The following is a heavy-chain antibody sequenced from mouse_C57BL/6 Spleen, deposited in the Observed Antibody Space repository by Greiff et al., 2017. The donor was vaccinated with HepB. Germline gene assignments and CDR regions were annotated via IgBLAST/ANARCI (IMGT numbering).Heavy chain of an antibody. V-gene: IGHV1-54*01. Sequence: QVQLKQSGAELVRPGTSVKVSCKASGYAFTNYLIEWVKQRPGQGLEWIGVINPGSGGTNYNEKFKGKATLTADKSSSTAYMQLSSLTSEDSAVYFCARGSLKAMDYWGQGTSVTVSS. CDR1: GYAFTNYL. CDR2: INPGSGGT. J-gene: IGHJ4*01. CDR3: ARGSLKAMDY. D-gene: IGHD3-1*01.